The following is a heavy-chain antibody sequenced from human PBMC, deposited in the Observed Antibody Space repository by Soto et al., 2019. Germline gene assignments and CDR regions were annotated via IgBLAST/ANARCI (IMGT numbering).Heavy chain of an antibody. CDR1: GLTFTDYY. CDR2: ISGSGGST. V-gene: IGHV3-23*01. J-gene: IGHJ4*02. D-gene: IGHD2-15*01. CDR3: AKGYCSGGSCYVFDY. Sequence: TGGSLRLSCASSGLTFTDYYMSWLRQAPGKGLEWVSAISGSGGSTYYADSVKGRFTISRDNSKNTLYLQMNSLRAEDTAVYYCAKGYCSGGSCYVFDYWGQGTLVTVSS.